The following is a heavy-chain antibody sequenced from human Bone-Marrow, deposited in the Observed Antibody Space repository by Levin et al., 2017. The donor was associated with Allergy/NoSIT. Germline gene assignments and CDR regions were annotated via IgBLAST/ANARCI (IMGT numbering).Heavy chain of an antibody. CDR1: GFTFSTYA. CDR3: AKEYGSGNYYNYWYFDL. CDR2: ISGSDGRT. Sequence: SCAASGFTFSTYAMTWVRQAPGKGLEWISSISGSDGRTYYADSVKGRFTVSRDNSNNTLYLQMKSLRAEDTAVYYCAKEYGSGNYYNYWYFDLWGRGTLVTVSS. D-gene: IGHD3-10*01. V-gene: IGHV3-23*01. J-gene: IGHJ2*01.